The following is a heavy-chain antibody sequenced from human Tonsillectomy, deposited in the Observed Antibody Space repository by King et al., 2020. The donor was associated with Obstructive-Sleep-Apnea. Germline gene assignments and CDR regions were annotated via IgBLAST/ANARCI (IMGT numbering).Heavy chain of an antibody. V-gene: IGHV4-38-2*02. Sequence: VQLQESGPGLVKPSETLSLICTVSGNSISSTYFWGWIRQPPGKGLEWIGNIYHSGSTYYNPSLKSRVTISVDTSKDQFSLKVNSVTAADTAVYYCARGRSGWYEYFQHWGQGTLVTVSS. CDR1: GNSISSTYF. J-gene: IGHJ1*01. D-gene: IGHD6-19*01. CDR3: ARGRSGWYEYFQH. CDR2: IYHSGST.